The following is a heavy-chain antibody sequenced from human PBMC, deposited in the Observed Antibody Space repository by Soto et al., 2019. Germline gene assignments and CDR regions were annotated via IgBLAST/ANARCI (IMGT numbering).Heavy chain of an antibody. Sequence: ASEQVSCKASGYTFTSYDINWVRQATGQGLEWMGWMNPNSGNTGYAQKFQGRVTMTRNTSISTAYMELNSLTAEDTAVYYCARGLRNGWLNFFDPWGQGTLVTVSS. CDR2: MNPNSGNT. V-gene: IGHV1-8*01. CDR3: ARGLRNGWLNFFDP. D-gene: IGHD6-25*01. J-gene: IGHJ5*02. CDR1: GYTFTSYD.